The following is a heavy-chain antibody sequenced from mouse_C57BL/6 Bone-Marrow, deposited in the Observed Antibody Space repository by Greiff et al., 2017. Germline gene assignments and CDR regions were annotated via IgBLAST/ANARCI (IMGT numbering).Heavy chain of an antibody. CDR2: FHPYNDDT. V-gene: IGHV1-47*01. J-gene: IGHJ4*01. CDR3: ARGGYYGNYVDAMDY. Sequence: QVHVKQSGAELVKPGASVKMSCKASGYTFTTYPIEWMKQNHGKSLEWIGNFHPYNDDTKYNEKVKGKATLTVEKSSSTVYLELSRLTSDVSAVYYCARGGYYGNYVDAMDYWGQGTSVTVSS. CDR1: GYTFTTYP. D-gene: IGHD2-1*01.